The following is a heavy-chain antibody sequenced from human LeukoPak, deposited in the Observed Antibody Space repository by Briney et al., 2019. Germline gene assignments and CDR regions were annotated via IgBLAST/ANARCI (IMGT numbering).Heavy chain of an antibody. CDR1: GFTFSSYA. V-gene: IGHV3-23*01. D-gene: IGHD3-22*01. CDR2: ISGSGGST. CDR3: AKSPYYVSSGYPDAFDI. Sequence: PGRSLRLSCAASGFTFSSYAMSWVRQAPGKGLEWVSAISGSGGSTYYADSVKGRFTISRDNSKNTLYLQMNSLRAEDTAVYYCAKSPYYVSSGYPDAFDIWGQGTMVTVSS. J-gene: IGHJ3*02.